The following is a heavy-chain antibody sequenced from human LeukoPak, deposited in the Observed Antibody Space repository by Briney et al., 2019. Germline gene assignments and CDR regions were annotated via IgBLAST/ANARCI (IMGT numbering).Heavy chain of an antibody. D-gene: IGHD3-22*01. CDR1: GFTFSSYW. CDR2: INSDGSST. J-gene: IGHJ4*02. Sequence: GGSLRLSCAASGFTFSSYWMHWVRQAPGKGLVWVSRINSDGSSTSYADSVKGRFTISRDNAKNTLYLQMNSLRAEDTAVYYCAIDYYDSSGYYYWGQGTLVTVSS. V-gene: IGHV3-74*01. CDR3: AIDYYDSSGYYY.